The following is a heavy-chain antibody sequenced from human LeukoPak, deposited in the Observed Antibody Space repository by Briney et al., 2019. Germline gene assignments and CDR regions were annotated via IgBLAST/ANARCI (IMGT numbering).Heavy chain of an antibody. D-gene: IGHD3-16*01. CDR1: GSSISSYY. J-gene: IGHJ6*02. CDR3: ARQRVWGAYGMDV. CDR2: IYYSGST. V-gene: IGHV4-59*08. Sequence: PSETLSLTCTVSGSSISSYYWSWIRQPPGKGLEWIGYIYYSGSTNYNPSLKSRVTISVDTSKNQFSLKLSSVTAADTAVYYCARQRVWGAYGMDVWGQGTTVTVSS.